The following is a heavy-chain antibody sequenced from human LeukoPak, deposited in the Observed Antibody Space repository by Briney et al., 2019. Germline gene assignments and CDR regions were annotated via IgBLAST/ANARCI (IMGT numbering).Heavy chain of an antibody. D-gene: IGHD6-13*01. CDR1: GDSVSSNSAA. Sequence: SQTLSLTCAISGDSVSSNSAAWNWIRQSPSRGLEWLGRTYYRSKWYNDYAVSVKSRITINPDTSKNQFSLQLNSVTPEDTAVYYCARDTRYSSSWYPNWFDPWGQGTLVTVSS. CDR3: ARDTRYSSSWYPNWFDP. V-gene: IGHV6-1*01. CDR2: TYYRSKWYN. J-gene: IGHJ5*02.